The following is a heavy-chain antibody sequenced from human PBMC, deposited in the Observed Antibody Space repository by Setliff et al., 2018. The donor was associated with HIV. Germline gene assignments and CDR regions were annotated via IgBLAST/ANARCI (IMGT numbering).Heavy chain of an antibody. J-gene: IGHJ4*02. CDR3: ARHGGSPILYYFDY. CDR1: GGSISRASFY. V-gene: IGHV4-39*01. Sequence: SETLSLTCNVSGGSISRASFYWGWIRQSPGEGLEWLGSVYSGTTYYNPSLNGRVTISVDTSKNQFSLNLHSVTAADTAVYYCARHGGSPILYYFDYWGQGILVTVSS. CDR2: VYSGTT. D-gene: IGHD1-26*01.